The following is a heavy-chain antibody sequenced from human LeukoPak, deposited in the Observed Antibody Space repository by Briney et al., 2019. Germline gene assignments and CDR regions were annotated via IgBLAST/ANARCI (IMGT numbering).Heavy chain of an antibody. CDR1: GFTFSSYS. CDR2: ISSSSSYI. CDR3: ARTLAAAGTFYAFDI. J-gene: IGHJ3*02. V-gene: IGHV3-21*01. Sequence: GGSLRLSCAASGFTFSSYSMNWVRQAPGKGLEWVSSISSSSSYIYYADSVKGRFTISRDNAKNSLYLQMNSLRAEDTAVYYCARTLAAAGTFYAFDIWGQGTMVTVSS. D-gene: IGHD6-13*01.